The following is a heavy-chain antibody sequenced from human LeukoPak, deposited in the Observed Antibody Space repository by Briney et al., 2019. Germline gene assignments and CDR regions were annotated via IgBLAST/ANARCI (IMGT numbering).Heavy chain of an antibody. CDR1: GFTFSSYS. V-gene: IGHV3-48*01. CDR3: ARADRFLEGNNWFDP. D-gene: IGHD3-3*01. Sequence: GGSLRLSCAATGFTFSSYSMNWVRQAPGKGLEWVSYISSSSSTIYYADSVKGRFTISRDNAKNSLYLQMNSLRAEDTAVYYCARADRFLEGNNWFDPWGQGTLVTVSS. CDR2: ISSSSSTI. J-gene: IGHJ5*02.